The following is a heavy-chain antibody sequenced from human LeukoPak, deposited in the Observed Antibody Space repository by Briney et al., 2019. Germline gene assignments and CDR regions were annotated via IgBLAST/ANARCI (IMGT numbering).Heavy chain of an antibody. CDR1: GFTFSSYW. J-gene: IGHJ4*02. Sequence: PGGSLRLSCAASGFTFSSYWMSWVRQAPGKGLEWVANIKQDGSEKYYVDSVKGRFTISRDNAKNSLYLQMNSLRAEDTAVYYCAKLDSSGYLPYFDYWGQGTLVTVSS. CDR2: IKQDGSEK. V-gene: IGHV3-7*03. CDR3: AKLDSSGYLPYFDY. D-gene: IGHD3-22*01.